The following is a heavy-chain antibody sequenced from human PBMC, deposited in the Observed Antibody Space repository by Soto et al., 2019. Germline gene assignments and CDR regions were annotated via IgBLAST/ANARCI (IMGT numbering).Heavy chain of an antibody. CDR3: ARKSSSSSWFDP. D-gene: IGHD6-6*01. V-gene: IGHV1-18*01. Sequence: ASVKVSCKASGYTFFTYGVTWVRQAPGQGLEWMGWISTYNGNTNYAENLQGRVTMPTDTSTRTAYMELRSLRSDDTAVYYCARKSSSSSWFDPWGQGTLVTVSS. J-gene: IGHJ5*02. CDR1: GYTFFTYG. CDR2: ISTYNGNT.